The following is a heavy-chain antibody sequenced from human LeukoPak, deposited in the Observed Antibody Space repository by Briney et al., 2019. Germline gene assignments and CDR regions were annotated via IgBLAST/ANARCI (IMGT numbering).Heavy chain of an antibody. CDR1: GFTMSTYA. V-gene: IGHV3-23*01. D-gene: IGHD5-18*01. Sequence: GGSLRLSCAASGFTMSTYAMSWVRLAPGKGLEWVSGISGSGGSTYYADSVKGRFTISKDNSKNTLYLQMNSLRAEDTAIYYCAKQAPGMVVGSLDYWGQGTLVTVSS. J-gene: IGHJ4*02. CDR2: ISGSGGST. CDR3: AKQAPGMVVGSLDY.